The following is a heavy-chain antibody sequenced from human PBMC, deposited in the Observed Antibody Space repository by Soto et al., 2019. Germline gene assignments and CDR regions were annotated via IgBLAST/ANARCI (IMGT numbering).Heavy chain of an antibody. D-gene: IGHD2-8*01. CDR1: GFTFSSYA. J-gene: IGHJ6*02. CDR3: AKPGGPPPKQDIVLMVYANLNYYYYGVDV. V-gene: IGHV3-23*01. Sequence: PGGSLRLSCAASGFTFSSYAMSWVRQAPGKGLEWVSAISGSGGSTYYADSVKGRFTISRDNSKNTLYLQMNSLRAEDTAVYYCAKPGGPPPKQDIVLMVYANLNYYYYGVDVWGQGTTVTVSS. CDR2: ISGSGGST.